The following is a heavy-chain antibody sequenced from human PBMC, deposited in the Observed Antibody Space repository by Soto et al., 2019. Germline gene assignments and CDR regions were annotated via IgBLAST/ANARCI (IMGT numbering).Heavy chain of an antibody. CDR3: ARGPSRYSSGWSTQGYYYYGMDV. V-gene: IGHV1-2*04. J-gene: IGHJ6*02. Sequence: ASVKVSCKASGYTFTGYYMHWVRQAPGQGLEWMGWINPNSGGTNYAQKFQGWVTMTRDTSISTGYMELSRLRSDDTAVYYCARGPSRYSSGWSTQGYYYYGMDVWGQGTTVTVSS. CDR1: GYTFTGYY. CDR2: INPNSGGT. D-gene: IGHD6-19*01.